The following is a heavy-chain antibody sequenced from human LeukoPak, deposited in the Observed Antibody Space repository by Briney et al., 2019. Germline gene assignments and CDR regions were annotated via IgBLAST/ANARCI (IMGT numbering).Heavy chain of an antibody. Sequence: ASVKVSCKVSGYTLAELSMHWVRQAPGKGLEWMGGFDPEDGETIYAQKFQGRVTMTEDTSTDTAYMELSSLRSEDTAVYYCATARTYCSGGSCTDYWGQGTLVTVSS. CDR1: GYTLAELS. V-gene: IGHV1-24*01. CDR2: FDPEDGET. D-gene: IGHD2-15*01. CDR3: ATARTYCSGGSCTDY. J-gene: IGHJ4*02.